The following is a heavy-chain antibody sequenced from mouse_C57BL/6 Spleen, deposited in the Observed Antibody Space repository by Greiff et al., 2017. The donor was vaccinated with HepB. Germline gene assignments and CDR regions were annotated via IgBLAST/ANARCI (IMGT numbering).Heavy chain of an antibody. V-gene: IGHV5-6*01. J-gene: IGHJ1*03. D-gene: IGHD1-1*01. Sequence: EVKLMESGGDLVKPGGSLKLSCAASGFTFSSYGMSWVRQTPDKRLEWVATISSGGSYTYYPDSVKGRFTISRDNAKNTLYLQMSSLKSEDTAMYCCSRLLGSSYEWYFDVWGTGTTVTVSS. CDR3: SRLLGSSYEWYFDV. CDR2: ISSGGSYT. CDR1: GFTFSSYG.